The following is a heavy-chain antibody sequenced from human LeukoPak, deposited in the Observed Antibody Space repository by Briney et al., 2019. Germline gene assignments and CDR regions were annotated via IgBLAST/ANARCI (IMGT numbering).Heavy chain of an antibody. CDR1: GYTFTGYY. CDR3: AIGGITGTTRGPTRLNDAFDI. J-gene: IGHJ3*02. V-gene: IGHV1-2*04. D-gene: IGHD1-20*01. CDR2: INPNSGGT. Sequence: ASVKVSCKASGYTFTGYYMHGVRQAPGQGLEWMGWINPNSGGTNYAQKFQGWVTMTRDTSISTAYMELSRLRSDDTAVYYCAIGGITGTTRGPTRLNDAFDIWGQGTMVTVSS.